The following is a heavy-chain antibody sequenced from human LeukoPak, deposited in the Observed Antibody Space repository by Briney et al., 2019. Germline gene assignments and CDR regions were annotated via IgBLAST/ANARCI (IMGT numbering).Heavy chain of an antibody. CDR1: GYTFTSYY. CDR3: ASAMITFGGVIVPPFDY. V-gene: IGHV1-46*01. J-gene: IGHJ4*02. Sequence: GASVKVSCKASGYTFTSYYMHWVRQAPGQGLEWMGLINPSGGSTSYAQKFQGRVTMTRDMSASTVYMELSSLRSEDTAVYYCASAMITFGGVIVPPFDYWGQGTLVTVSS. CDR2: INPSGGST. D-gene: IGHD3-16*02.